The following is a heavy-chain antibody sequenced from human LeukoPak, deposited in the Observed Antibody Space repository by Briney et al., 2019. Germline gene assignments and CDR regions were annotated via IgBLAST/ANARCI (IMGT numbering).Heavy chain of an antibody. CDR3: ARYYGSGSYVTGAMDV. Sequence: TGGSLRLSCAASGFTFSTHLMHWVRRAPGKGLVWVSRISTDGSVTSYADSVKGRFTISRDNVKNSLYLQMDSLRAEDTAVYYCARYYGSGSYVTGAMDVWGQGTTVTVSS. V-gene: IGHV3-74*01. J-gene: IGHJ6*02. CDR2: ISTDGSVT. CDR1: GFTFSTHL. D-gene: IGHD3-10*01.